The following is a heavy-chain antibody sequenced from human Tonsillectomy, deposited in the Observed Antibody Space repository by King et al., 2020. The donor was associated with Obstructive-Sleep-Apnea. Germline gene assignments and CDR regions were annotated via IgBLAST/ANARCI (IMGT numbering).Heavy chain of an antibody. CDR3: AKYCSSTSCYPGYYYGVDV. D-gene: IGHD2-2*01. V-gene: IGHV3-21*01. CDR1: GFTFSSYN. CDR2: ISSSSSYV. Sequence: VQLVESGGGLVKPGGSLRLSCAASGFTFSSYNMNWVRPAPGEGVEWVSSISSSSSYVFFGHSVKGRFTISRDNAKKSLYLQMNSLRDEDTAVYYWAKYCSSTSCYPGYYYGVDVWGQGTTVTVSS. J-gene: IGHJ6*02.